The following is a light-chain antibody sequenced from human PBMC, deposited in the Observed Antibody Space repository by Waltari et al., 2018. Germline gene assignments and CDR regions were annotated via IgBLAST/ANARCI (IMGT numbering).Light chain of an antibody. Sequence: QSALTQPASVSGSPGQSITISCSGNSSDIGGYKYVSWYQQYPHIAPQPILYEVTERPSGVPDRFSGSKSGNTASLTVSGLQIEDEADYFCSAYAGGNTLVFGGGTRLTVL. CDR3: SAYAGGNTLV. J-gene: IGLJ2*01. CDR2: EVT. V-gene: IGLV2-8*01. CDR1: SSDIGGYKY.